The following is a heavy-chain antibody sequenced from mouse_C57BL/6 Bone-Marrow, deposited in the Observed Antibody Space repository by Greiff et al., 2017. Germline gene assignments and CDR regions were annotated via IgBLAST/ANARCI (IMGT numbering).Heavy chain of an antibody. Sequence: DVKLVESGGGLVQPGGSMKLSCAASGFTFSDAWMDWVRQSPEKGREWVAEIRNKATNHATYYAESVKGRYTIARDDSKSSVYLQMHSLSAEDNGIYYCTNFYYGSSYGAMDYWGQGTSVTVSS. CDR2: IRNKATNHAT. D-gene: IGHD1-1*01. CDR3: TNFYYGSSYGAMDY. CDR1: GFTFSDAW. V-gene: IGHV6-6*01. J-gene: IGHJ4*01.